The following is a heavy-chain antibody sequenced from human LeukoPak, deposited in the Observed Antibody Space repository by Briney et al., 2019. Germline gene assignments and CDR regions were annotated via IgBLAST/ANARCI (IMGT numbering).Heavy chain of an antibody. D-gene: IGHD3-10*01. Sequence: GGSLRLSCAASGFTFSSYSMNWVRQAPGKGLEWVSSISSSSSYIYYADSVKGRFTISRDNAKNSLYLQMNSLRAEDTAVYYCARDLQRDYGSGRYSVWGQGTLVTVSS. CDR3: ARDLQRDYGSGRYSV. CDR1: GFTFSSYS. J-gene: IGHJ4*02. V-gene: IGHV3-21*04. CDR2: ISSSSSYI.